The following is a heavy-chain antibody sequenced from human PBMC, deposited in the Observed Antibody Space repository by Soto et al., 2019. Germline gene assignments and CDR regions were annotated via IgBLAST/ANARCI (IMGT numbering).Heavy chain of an antibody. V-gene: IGHV1-69*05. CDR1: GGTFSSYA. J-gene: IGHJ6*02. Sequence: QVQLVQSGAEVKKPGSSVKVSCKASGGTFSSYAISWVRQAPGQGLEWMGGIIPIFGTADYAQKFQGRVTITTDESTTTAYMELSRLRSQETAVYYCASVETQRYYYGMGVWGQGTTVTVSS. CDR2: IIPIFGTA. D-gene: IGHD2-15*01. CDR3: ASVETQRYYYGMGV.